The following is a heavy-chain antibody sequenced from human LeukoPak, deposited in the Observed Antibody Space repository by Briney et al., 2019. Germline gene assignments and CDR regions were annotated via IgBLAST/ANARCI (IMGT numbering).Heavy chain of an antibody. CDR1: GGSISSGDYY. J-gene: IGHJ3*02. CDR2: IYYSGST. CDR3: ARAPAPPLIVVVRRNLVAYALDI. V-gene: IGHV4-30-4*08. Sequence: SETLSLTCTVSGGSISSGDYYWSWIRQPPGKGLEWIGYIYYSGSTYYNPSLKSRVTISVDTSKNQFSLKLSSVTAADTAVYYSARAPAPPLIVVVRRNLVAYALDIWGQGTMVTVSS. D-gene: IGHD3-22*01.